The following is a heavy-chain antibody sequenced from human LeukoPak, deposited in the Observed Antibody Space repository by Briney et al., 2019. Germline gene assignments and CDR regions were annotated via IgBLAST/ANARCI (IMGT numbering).Heavy chain of an antibody. V-gene: IGHV3-33*01. D-gene: IGHD6-19*01. CDR1: GFTLSNYG. Sequence: GGSLRLSCVVSGFTLSNYGMHWVRQAPGKGLEWVAVTWYDGSKEYYADSVKGRFTISRDISKNTLYLQMNSLRVEDTAVYYCARDLHPSGWSDLDYWGQGTLVTVSS. CDR2: TWYDGSKE. CDR3: ARDLHPSGWSDLDY. J-gene: IGHJ4*02.